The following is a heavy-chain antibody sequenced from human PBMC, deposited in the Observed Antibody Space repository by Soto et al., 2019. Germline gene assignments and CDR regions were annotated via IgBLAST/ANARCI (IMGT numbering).Heavy chain of an antibody. Sequence: QVQLVESGGGVVQPGRSLRLSCAASGFTFSSYGMHWVRQAPGKGLEWVAVISYDGSNKYYADSVKGRFTISRDNSKNTLYLQMNSRRAEDTAVYYCAKDVHIVVVTGSEGMHWGQGTLVTVSS. CDR3: AKDVHIVVVTGSEGMH. D-gene: IGHD2-21*02. CDR1: GFTFSSYG. J-gene: IGHJ4*02. CDR2: ISYDGSNK. V-gene: IGHV3-30*18.